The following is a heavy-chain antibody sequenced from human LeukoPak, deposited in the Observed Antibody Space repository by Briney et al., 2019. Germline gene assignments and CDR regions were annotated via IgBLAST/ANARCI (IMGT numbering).Heavy chain of an antibody. Sequence: GGSLRLSCAASGFTFDDYAMPWVRQALGKGLEWVSGISWNSGSIGYADSVKGRFTISRDNAKNSLYLQMNSLRAEDTALYYCAKDRANWGSRDAFDIWGQGTMVTVSS. D-gene: IGHD7-27*01. V-gene: IGHV3-9*01. CDR2: ISWNSGSI. CDR3: AKDRANWGSRDAFDI. J-gene: IGHJ3*02. CDR1: GFTFDDYA.